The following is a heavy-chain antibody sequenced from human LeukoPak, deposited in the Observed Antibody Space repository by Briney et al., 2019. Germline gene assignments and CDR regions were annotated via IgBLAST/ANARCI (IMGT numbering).Heavy chain of an antibody. Sequence: SETLSLTCTVSGGSISSYYWSWIRQPAGKGLEWIGRIYTSENTNYNPSLKSRVTMSVDTSKNQFSLKLRSVTDAGTAVYYCARFGVLTGDAFDIWGQGTLVTVSS. CDR2: IYTSENT. D-gene: IGHD7-27*01. CDR1: GGSISSYY. CDR3: ARFGVLTGDAFDI. J-gene: IGHJ3*02. V-gene: IGHV4-4*07.